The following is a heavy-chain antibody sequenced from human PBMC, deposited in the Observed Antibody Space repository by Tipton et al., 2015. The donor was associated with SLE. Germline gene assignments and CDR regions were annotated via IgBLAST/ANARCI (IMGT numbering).Heavy chain of an antibody. CDR2: ITNNGNT. J-gene: IGHJ4*02. V-gene: IGHV4-39*01. Sequence: TLSLTRTVSGGSISGSNYYWDWIRQPPGKGPEWIGRITNNGNTYYIPSLQSRVTMSVDTSKNQFSLKLTSMTAADTAVYYCASFMTTFGGVPFFDYWGQGILVAVSS. CDR1: GGSISGSNYY. CDR3: ASFMTTFGGVPFFDY. D-gene: IGHD3-16*01.